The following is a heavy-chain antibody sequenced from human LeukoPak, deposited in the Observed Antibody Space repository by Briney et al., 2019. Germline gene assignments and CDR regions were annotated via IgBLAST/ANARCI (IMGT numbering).Heavy chain of an antibody. CDR2: INRSGGST. CDR1: GYTVTSYY. D-gene: IGHD2-21*01. V-gene: IGHV1-46*01. CDR3: ARLRYCGVSLRCAIRVDFDY. Sequence: ASVKVSCKASGYTVTSYYMHWVRQAPGQGLEWMGIINRSGGSTSYAQKFQGKVTMTRDTSTRTVYMELSSLRSEDTAVYYCARLRYCGVSLRCAIRVDFDYWGQGTLVTVSS. J-gene: IGHJ4*02.